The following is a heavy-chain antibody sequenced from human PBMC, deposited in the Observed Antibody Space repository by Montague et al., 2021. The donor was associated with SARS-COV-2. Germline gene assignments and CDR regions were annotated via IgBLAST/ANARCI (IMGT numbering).Heavy chain of an antibody. Sequence: SETLSLTCAVYDGSFSNYSWTWIRQPPGKGLEWIGDINHRGSTNYNPSLKSRVTISVDTSKNQFSLKMTSVTAADTAVYYCARGRQHNNRVEVVVSGGEYYLDVWGQGTPVAVSS. CDR1: DGSFSNYS. D-gene: IGHD3-22*01. CDR3: ARGRQHNNRVEVVVSGGEYYLDV. J-gene: IGHJ6*01. CDR2: INHRGST. V-gene: IGHV4-34*01.